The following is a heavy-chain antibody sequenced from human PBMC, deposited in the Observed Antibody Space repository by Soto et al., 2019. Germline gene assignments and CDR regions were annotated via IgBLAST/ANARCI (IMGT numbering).Heavy chain of an antibody. J-gene: IGHJ3*02. V-gene: IGHV3-23*01. CDR3: ARSGASDI. Sequence: VQLLESGGGLVQPGGSLRVSCAASGFTLRSYAMSWVRQAPGKGLEWVAGISGSGGSTYYADSVKGRFTISRDNSKNTLYLQMNSLRAEDTALYYCARSGASDIWGQGTMVTVSS. CDR2: ISGSGGST. CDR1: GFTLRSYA.